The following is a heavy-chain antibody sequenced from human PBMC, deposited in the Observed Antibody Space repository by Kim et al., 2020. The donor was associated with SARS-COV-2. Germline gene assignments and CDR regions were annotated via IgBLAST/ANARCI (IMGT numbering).Heavy chain of an antibody. V-gene: IGHV4-59*01. Sequence: KSRVTISVDTSKNQFSLKLSSVTAADTAVYYCARDVAVAGTIGKYNWFDPWGQGTLVTVSS. D-gene: IGHD6-19*01. J-gene: IGHJ5*02. CDR3: ARDVAVAGTIGKYNWFDP.